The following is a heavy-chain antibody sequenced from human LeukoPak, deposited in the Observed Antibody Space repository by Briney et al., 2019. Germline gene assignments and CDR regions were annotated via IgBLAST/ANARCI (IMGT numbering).Heavy chain of an antibody. Sequence: SVKVSCKASGGTFSSYAISWVRPAPGQGLEWMGRIIPIFGIANYAQKFQGRVTITADKSTSTAYMELSSLRSEDTAVYYCASITTYPEGPYWGQGTLVTVSS. D-gene: IGHD3-3*01. J-gene: IGHJ4*02. CDR1: GGTFSSYA. CDR3: ASITTYPEGPY. V-gene: IGHV1-69*04. CDR2: IIPIFGIA.